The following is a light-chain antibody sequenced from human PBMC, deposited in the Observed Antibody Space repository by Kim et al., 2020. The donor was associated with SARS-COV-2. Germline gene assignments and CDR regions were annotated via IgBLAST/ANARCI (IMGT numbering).Light chain of an antibody. V-gene: IGLV2-11*01. Sequence: GQSVTISCTGTSSDVGGYNYVSWYQQHPGNAPKLMIYDVSKRPSGVADRFSGSKSGDAASLTISGLQAEDEADYYCCSYAGSYTCWVFGGGTKLTVL. CDR1: SSDVGGYNY. J-gene: IGLJ3*02. CDR2: DVS. CDR3: CSYAGSYTCWV.